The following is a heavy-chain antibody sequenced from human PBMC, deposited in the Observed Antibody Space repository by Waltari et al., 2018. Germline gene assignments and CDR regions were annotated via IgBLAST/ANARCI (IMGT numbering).Heavy chain of an antibody. CDR3: ARQILARNYRFDP. D-gene: IGHD1-7*01. J-gene: IGHJ5*02. CDR2: INYNGDT. Sequence: QVQLQESGPGLVKPSETLSLTCTVSGDSISSHYWSWIRQSPGKGLEWMGYINYNGDTRYNPSRKSRLTISIDTSKSQFSLKLSSVTAADTAVYYCARQILARNYRFDPWGQGTLVTVSS. V-gene: IGHV4-59*08. CDR1: GDSISSHY.